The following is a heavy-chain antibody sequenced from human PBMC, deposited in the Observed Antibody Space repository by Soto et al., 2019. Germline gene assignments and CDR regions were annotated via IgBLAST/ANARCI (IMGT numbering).Heavy chain of an antibody. CDR3: ARTTAVPNTLRSRYFFDY. CDR2: VYYSGTT. D-gene: IGHD4-17*01. Sequence: SETLSLTCSVSGGSVSNKPSYWSWIRQPPGKRLEWIGYVYYSGTTNYIPSLKSRVTISVDLSKNQFSLRLSSVTTADTALYYCARTTAVPNTLRSRYFFDYWGQGTLVTVSS. V-gene: IGHV4-61*01. J-gene: IGHJ4*02. CDR1: GGSVSNKPSY.